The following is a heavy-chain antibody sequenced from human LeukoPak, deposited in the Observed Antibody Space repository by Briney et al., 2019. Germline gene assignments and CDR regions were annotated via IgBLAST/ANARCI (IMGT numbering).Heavy chain of an antibody. CDR1: GFTFSSYA. CDR3: ARRTNDFDY. D-gene: IGHD2-8*01. Sequence: KPGGSLRLSCAASGFTFSSYAMSWVRQAPGKGLEWVSSISSSSSYIYYADSVKGRFTISRDNAKNSLYLQMNSLRAEDAAVYYCARRTNDFDYWGQGTLVTVSS. J-gene: IGHJ4*02. V-gene: IGHV3-21*01. CDR2: ISSSSSYI.